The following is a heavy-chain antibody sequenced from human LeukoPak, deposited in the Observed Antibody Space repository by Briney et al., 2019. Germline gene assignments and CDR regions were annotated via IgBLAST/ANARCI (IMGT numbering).Heavy chain of an antibody. Sequence: RASVKVSCKASGYTFTSYDINWVRQATGQGLEWMGWMNPNSGNTGYAQKFQGRVTMTRNTSISTAYMELSSLRSEDTAVYYCARDNKAPGYYYGMDVWGQGTTVTVSS. CDR1: GYTFTSYD. D-gene: IGHD5-24*01. V-gene: IGHV1-8*01. CDR2: MNPNSGNT. CDR3: ARDNKAPGYYYGMDV. J-gene: IGHJ6*02.